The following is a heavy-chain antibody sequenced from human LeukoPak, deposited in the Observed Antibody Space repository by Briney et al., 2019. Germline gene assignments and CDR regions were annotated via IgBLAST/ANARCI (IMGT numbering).Heavy chain of an antibody. CDR1: GFTVSSNY. D-gene: IGHD3-22*01. V-gene: IGHV3-53*05. J-gene: IGHJ6*03. CDR3: AKDHDSSGYYYYYYYMDV. Sequence: GGSLRLSCAASGFTVSSNYMSWVRQAPGKGLEWVSVIYSGGSTYYADSVKGRFTISRDNSKNTLYLQMNSLRAEDTAVYYCAKDHDSSGYYYYYYYMDVWGKGTTVTVSS. CDR2: IYSGGST.